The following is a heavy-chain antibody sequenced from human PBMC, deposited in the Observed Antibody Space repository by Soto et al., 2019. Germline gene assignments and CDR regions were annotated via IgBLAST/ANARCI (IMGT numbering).Heavy chain of an antibody. Sequence: TLSLTCTVSGGSISSGGYYWSWIRQHPGKGLEWIGYIYYSGSTYYNPSLKSRVTISVDTSKNQFSLKLSSVTAADTAVYYCARAGPGQHYFDYWGQGTLVTVSS. V-gene: IGHV4-31*03. CDR3: ARAGPGQHYFDY. D-gene: IGHD2-21*01. J-gene: IGHJ4*02. CDR2: IYYSGST. CDR1: GGSISSGGYY.